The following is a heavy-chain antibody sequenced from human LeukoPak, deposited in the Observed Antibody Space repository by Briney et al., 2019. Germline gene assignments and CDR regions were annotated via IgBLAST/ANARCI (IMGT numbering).Heavy chain of an antibody. CDR2: INPNSGGT. CDR3: ARDSNIPHPLRFLEWTTPRQPTRGAFDI. CDR1: GYTFTGYY. D-gene: IGHD3-3*01. V-gene: IGHV1-2*02. Sequence: ASVKVSCKASGYTFTGYYMHWVRQAPGQGLEWMGWINPNSGGTNYAQKFQGRVTMTRDTSISTAYMELSRLRSDDTAVYYCARDSNIPHPLRFLEWTTPRQPTRGAFDIWGQGTMVTVSS. J-gene: IGHJ3*02.